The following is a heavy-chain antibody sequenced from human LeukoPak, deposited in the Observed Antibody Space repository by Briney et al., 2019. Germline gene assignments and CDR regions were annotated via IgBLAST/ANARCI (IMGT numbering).Heavy chain of an antibody. CDR1: GYTFTGYY. CDR2: INPNSGGT. D-gene: IGHD3-10*01. Sequence: ASVKGSCKASGYTFTGYYMHWVRQAPGQGLEWMGWINPNSGGTNYAQKFQGRVNMTRDTSISTAYIELSRLRSDDTAVYYCARVRITMVRGVIISNGFDIWGQGTMVTVSS. CDR3: ARVRITMVRGVIISNGFDI. V-gene: IGHV1-2*02. J-gene: IGHJ3*02.